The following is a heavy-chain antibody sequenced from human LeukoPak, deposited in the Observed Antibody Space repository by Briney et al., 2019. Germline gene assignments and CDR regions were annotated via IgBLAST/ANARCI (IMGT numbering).Heavy chain of an antibody. V-gene: IGHV4-4*09. CDR1: GGSLSGFH. CDR2: IHSSGNT. CDR3: AKTVFLAGWHFDS. Sequence: SETLSLTCPFSGGSLSGFHWSWIRQPPGKGLEWIGYIHSSGNTNYNPSLNGRVTMSVSTSKIKFSLRLSSVTAADTAVYYCAKTVFLAGWHFDSWGQGALVTVSS. J-gene: IGHJ4*02. D-gene: IGHD6-19*01.